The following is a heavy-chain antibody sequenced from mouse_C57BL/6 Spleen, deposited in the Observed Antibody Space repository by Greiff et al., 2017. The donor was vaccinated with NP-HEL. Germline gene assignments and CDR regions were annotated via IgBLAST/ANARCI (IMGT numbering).Heavy chain of an antibody. CDR3: ARYLYGSTFDY. Sequence: EVQLVESGGGLVQPGGSLSLSCAASGFTFTDYYMSWVRQPPGKALEWLGFIRNKANGYTTEYSASVKGRFTISRDNSQSILYLQMNALRAEDSATYYCARYLYGSTFDYWGQGTTFTVSS. J-gene: IGHJ2*01. D-gene: IGHD1-1*01. V-gene: IGHV7-3*01. CDR2: IRNKANGYTT. CDR1: GFTFTDYY.